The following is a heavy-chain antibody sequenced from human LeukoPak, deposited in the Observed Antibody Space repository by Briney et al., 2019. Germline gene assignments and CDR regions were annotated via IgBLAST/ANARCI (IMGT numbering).Heavy chain of an antibody. Sequence: GGSLRLSCAASGFTFSSYWMHWVRQAPGKGLVWVPRINSDGSSTSYADSVKGRFTISRDNAKNTLYLQMNSLRAEDTAVYYCARDLYYYGSGSYSGRRIWGQGTLVTVSS. V-gene: IGHV3-74*01. D-gene: IGHD3-10*01. CDR2: INSDGSST. CDR1: GFTFSSYW. CDR3: ARDLYYYGSGSYSGRRI. J-gene: IGHJ4*02.